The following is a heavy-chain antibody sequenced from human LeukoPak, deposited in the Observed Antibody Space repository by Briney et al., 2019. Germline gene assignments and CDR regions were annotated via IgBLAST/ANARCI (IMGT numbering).Heavy chain of an antibody. J-gene: IGHJ6*02. Sequence: GGSLRLSCVASGVTFSSYWMSWVRQAPGKGLEWVANTNQDGSEEHYADSVKGRFTISRDNAKSSLYLQMNSLRVEDTAVYYCARYCGGDCYGMDVWGQGTTVTVSS. CDR1: GVTFSSYW. CDR2: TNQDGSEE. D-gene: IGHD2-21*01. V-gene: IGHV3-7*01. CDR3: ARYCGGDCYGMDV.